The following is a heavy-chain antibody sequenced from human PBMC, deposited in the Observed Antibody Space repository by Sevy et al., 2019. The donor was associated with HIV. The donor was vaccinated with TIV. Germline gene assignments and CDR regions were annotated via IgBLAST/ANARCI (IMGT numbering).Heavy chain of an antibody. J-gene: IGHJ4*02. CDR2: ISSSGSTI. D-gene: IGHD2-2*01. CDR3: ARGYQLLEPFDY. Sequence: GGSLRLSCTASGFTLSDYYMSWIRQAPGKGLEWVSYISSSGSTIYYADSVKGRFTISRDNAKNSLYLQMNSLRAEDTAVYYCARGYQLLEPFDYWGQGTLVTVSS. CDR1: GFTLSDYY. V-gene: IGHV3-11*01.